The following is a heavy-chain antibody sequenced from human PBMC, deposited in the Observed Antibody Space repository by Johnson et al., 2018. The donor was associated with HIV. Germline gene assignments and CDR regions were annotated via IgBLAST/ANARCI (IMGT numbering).Heavy chain of an antibody. CDR2: IKQDGSEK. J-gene: IGHJ3*02. Sequence: VQLLESGGGLVQPGGSLRLSCAAYGFTFSSYWMSWVRQAPGKGLEWVANIKQDGSEKYYVDSVKGRFTISRDNAKNSLYLQMNSLRAEDTAVYYCARDRFGYYDSSGSYAFDIWGQGTMVTVSS. CDR3: ARDRFGYYDSSGSYAFDI. D-gene: IGHD3-22*01. CDR1: GFTFSSYW. V-gene: IGHV3-7*01.